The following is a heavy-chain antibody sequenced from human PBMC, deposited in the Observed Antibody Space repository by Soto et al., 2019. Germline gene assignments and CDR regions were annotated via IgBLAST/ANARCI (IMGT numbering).Heavy chain of an antibody. D-gene: IGHD3-22*01. CDR3: AKVDGNYYDSSGYFYYYYGMDV. Sequence: GGSLRLSCAASGFTFSNYAMNWVRQAPGKGLEWVSAISGSGGSTYYADSVKGRFTISRDNSKNTLYLQMNSLRAEDTAVYYCAKVDGNYYDSSGYFYYYYGMDVWGQGTTVTVSS. J-gene: IGHJ6*02. V-gene: IGHV3-23*01. CDR2: ISGSGGST. CDR1: GFTFSNYA.